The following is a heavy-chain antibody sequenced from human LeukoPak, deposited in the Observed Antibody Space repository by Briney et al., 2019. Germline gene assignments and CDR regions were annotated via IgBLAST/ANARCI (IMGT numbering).Heavy chain of an antibody. D-gene: IGHD2-15*01. Sequence: GGSLRLSCAASGFTVSSNYMSWVRQAPGKGLEWVSVIYSGGSTYYADSVKGRFTISRDNSKNTLYLQMNSLRAEDTAVYYCAREWPNCSGGSCQSGNAFDIWGQGTMVTVSS. CDR2: IYSGGST. CDR1: GFTVSSNY. J-gene: IGHJ3*02. CDR3: AREWPNCSGGSCQSGNAFDI. V-gene: IGHV3-66*01.